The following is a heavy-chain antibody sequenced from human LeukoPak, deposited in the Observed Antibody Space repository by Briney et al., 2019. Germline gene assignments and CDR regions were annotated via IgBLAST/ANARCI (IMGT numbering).Heavy chain of an antibody. CDR3: ARLRPVGASYYFDY. CDR2: IYYSGST. D-gene: IGHD1-26*01. Sequence: SETLSLTCTVSGGSISSYYWSWIRQPPGKGLEWIGYIYYSGSTNYNPSLKSRVTISVDTSKNQFSLKLSSVTAADTAVYYCARLRPVGASYYFDYWGQGTLVTVSS. V-gene: IGHV4-59*08. J-gene: IGHJ4*02. CDR1: GGSISSYY.